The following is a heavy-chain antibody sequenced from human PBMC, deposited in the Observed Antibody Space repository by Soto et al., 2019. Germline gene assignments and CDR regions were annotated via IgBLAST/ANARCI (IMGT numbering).Heavy chain of an antibody. CDR2: ISGSGGST. D-gene: IGHD3-10*01. V-gene: IGHV3-23*01. J-gene: IGHJ4*02. CDR1: GFTFRGYA. Sequence: VGSLILSWAASGFTFRGYAGSWVSQAPGKGLEWVSAISGSGGSTYYADSVKGRFTISRDNSKNTLYLQMNSLRAEDTAVYYCATGLMGKYTMVRFGEPYYFDYWGQGTLVTVSS. CDR3: ATGLMGKYTMVRFGEPYYFDY.